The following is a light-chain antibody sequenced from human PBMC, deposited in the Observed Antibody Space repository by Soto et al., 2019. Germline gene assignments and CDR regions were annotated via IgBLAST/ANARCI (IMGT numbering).Light chain of an antibody. J-gene: IGKJ2*01. Sequence: IQLTQSPSSLSASMGDRVTITCRASQDISRSLAWYQQRPGKAPKVLIYAASTLQSGVPSRFSGSGSGTEFTLTISSLQPEDFATYYCQQYNSYHTFGQGTKLEIK. CDR3: QQYNSYHT. V-gene: IGKV1-9*01. CDR2: AAS. CDR1: QDISRS.